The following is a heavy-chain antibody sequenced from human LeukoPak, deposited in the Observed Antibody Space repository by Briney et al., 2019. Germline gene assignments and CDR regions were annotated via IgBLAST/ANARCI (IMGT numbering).Heavy chain of an antibody. J-gene: IGHJ6*03. CDR1: GYTFTGYY. CDR3: AKAVAAYYYYMDV. CDR2: INPNSGGT. Sequence: ASVKVSCKASGYTFTGYYTHWVRQAPGQGLEWMGWINPNSGGTNYAQKFQGRVTMTRDTSISTAYMELSRLRSDDTAVYYCAKAVAAYYYYMDVWGKGPTVTVS. D-gene: IGHD6-19*01. V-gene: IGHV1-2*02.